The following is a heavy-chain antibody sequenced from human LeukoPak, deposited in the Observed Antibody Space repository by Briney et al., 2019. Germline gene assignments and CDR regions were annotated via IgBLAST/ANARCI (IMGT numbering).Heavy chain of an antibody. V-gene: IGHV1-8*01. CDR1: GYTFTSYD. J-gene: IGHJ6*02. CDR3: ARHDFWSGYPLLYYYGMDV. Sequence: ASVKVSCKASGYTFTSYDINWVRQATGQGLEWMGWMNPNSGNTGYAQKFQGRVTMTRNTSISTAYMELSSLRSEDTAVYYCARHDFWSGYPLLYYYGMDVWGQGTTVTVSS. D-gene: IGHD3-3*01. CDR2: MNPNSGNT.